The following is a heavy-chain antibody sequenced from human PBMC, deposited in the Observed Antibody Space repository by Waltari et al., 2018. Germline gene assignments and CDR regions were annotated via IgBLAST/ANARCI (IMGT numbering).Heavy chain of an antibody. J-gene: IGHJ4*02. Sequence: QVQLVQSGAEVKKPGSSVKVSYKASGGTFSSYTISWVRQAPGQGLEWMGRIIPILGIANYAQRVQGRVTITADKSTSTAYMELSSLRSEDTAVYYCARDWQGNYYGSGSYSFDYWGQGTLVTVSS. CDR1: GGTFSSYT. CDR2: IIPILGIA. D-gene: IGHD3-10*01. V-gene: IGHV1-69*08. CDR3: ARDWQGNYYGSGSYSFDY.